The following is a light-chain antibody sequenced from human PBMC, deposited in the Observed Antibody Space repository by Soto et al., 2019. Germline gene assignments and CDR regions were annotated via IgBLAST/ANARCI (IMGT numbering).Light chain of an antibody. J-gene: IGKJ1*01. Sequence: DIQMTQSPSSLSASVGDRVTITCRASQSITTWLAWYQQKPGKAPKLLIYDASSLQSGVPSRFSGSGSGTEFTLTISSLQPDDFATYYCHQYNRYFRTFGQGTKVDIK. CDR2: DAS. CDR3: HQYNRYFRT. CDR1: QSITTW. V-gene: IGKV1-5*01.